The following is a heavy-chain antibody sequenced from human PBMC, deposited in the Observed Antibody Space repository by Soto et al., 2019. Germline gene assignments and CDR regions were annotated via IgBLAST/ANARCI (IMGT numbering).Heavy chain of an antibody. D-gene: IGHD2-8*02. J-gene: IGHJ4*02. CDR1: GFTFSNYA. CDR2: ISGSGGGT. V-gene: IGHV3-23*01. Sequence: GGSLRLSCAASGFTFSNYAMSWVRRAPGKGLEWVSSISGSGGGTFYADSVKGRFTISRDNAKNTLYLQMNSLRAEDAAMYYCASWGHIVPVAPTDFDHWCQGTLVTVSS. CDR3: ASWGHIVPVAPTDFDH.